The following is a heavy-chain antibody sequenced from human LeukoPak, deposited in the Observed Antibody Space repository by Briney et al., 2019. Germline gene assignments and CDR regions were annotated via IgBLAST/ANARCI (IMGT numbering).Heavy chain of an antibody. CDR2: ISYDGSNK. CDR1: GFTFSSYA. Sequence: LAGGSLRLSCAASGFTFSSYAMHWVRQAPGKGLEWVAVISYDGSNKYYADSVKGRFTISRDNSKNTLYLQMNSLRAEDTAVYYCARVAVAGGIDYWGQGTLVTVSS. V-gene: IGHV3-30-3*01. CDR3: ARVAVAGGIDY. J-gene: IGHJ4*02. D-gene: IGHD6-19*01.